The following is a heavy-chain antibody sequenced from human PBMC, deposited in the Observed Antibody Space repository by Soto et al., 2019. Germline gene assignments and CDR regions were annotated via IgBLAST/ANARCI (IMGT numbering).Heavy chain of an antibody. CDR2: ISSSSIYI. D-gene: IGHD4-17*01. CDR1: GFTFSSYS. J-gene: IGHJ4*02. V-gene: IGHV3-21*01. CDR3: ARSGSTVTSDVDY. Sequence: EVQLVESGGGLVKPGGPLRLSCAASGFTFSSYSMNWARQAPGKGLEWVSSISSSSIYIYYADSVKGRFTISRDNAKNSLYLQMNSLRAEDTAVYYCARSGSTVTSDVDYWGQGTLVTVSS.